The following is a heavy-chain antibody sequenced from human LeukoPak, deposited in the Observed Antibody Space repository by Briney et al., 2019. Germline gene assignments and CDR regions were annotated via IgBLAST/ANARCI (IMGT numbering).Heavy chain of an antibody. Sequence: PGRSLRLSCTASGLTFSSYGMHWVRQAPGKGLEWVAVISDGGSDKYYADSVKGRFTISRDNSKNTLYLQMNSLRAEGTAVYYCAKVPGSDSSGYYYFFDYWGHGTLVTVSS. D-gene: IGHD3-22*01. J-gene: IGHJ4*01. V-gene: IGHV3-30*18. CDR2: ISDGGSDK. CDR3: AKVPGSDSSGYYYFFDY. CDR1: GLTFSSYG.